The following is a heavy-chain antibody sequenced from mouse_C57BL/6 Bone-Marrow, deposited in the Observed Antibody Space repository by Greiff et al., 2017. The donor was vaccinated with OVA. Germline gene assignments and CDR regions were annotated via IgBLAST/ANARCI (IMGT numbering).Heavy chain of an antibody. V-gene: IGHV1-64*01. Sequence: VQLQQPGAELVKPGASVKLSCKASGYTFTSYWMHWVKQRPGQGLEWIGMIHPNSGSTNYNEKFKSKATLTVDKSSSTAYMQLSSLTSEDSAVYYCARSEYYGSSLWWYFDVWGTGTTVTVSS. CDR1: GYTFTSYW. CDR3: ARSEYYGSSLWWYFDV. D-gene: IGHD1-1*01. CDR2: IHPNSGST. J-gene: IGHJ1*03.